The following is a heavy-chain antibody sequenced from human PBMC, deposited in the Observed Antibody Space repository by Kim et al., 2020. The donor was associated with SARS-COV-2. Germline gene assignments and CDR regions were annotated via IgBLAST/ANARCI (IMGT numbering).Heavy chain of an antibody. D-gene: IGHD3-9*01. CDR3: ARDALFLTGYYKGGTREIYFDY. CDR1: GYTFTSYA. V-gene: IGHV7-4-1*02. J-gene: IGHJ4*02. CDR2: INTNTGNP. Sequence: ASVKVSCKASGYTFTSYAMNWVRQAPGQGLEWMGWINTNTGNPTYAQGFTGRFVFSLDTSVSTAYLQISSLKAEDTAVYYCARDALFLTGYYKGGTREIYFDYWGQGTLVTVSS.